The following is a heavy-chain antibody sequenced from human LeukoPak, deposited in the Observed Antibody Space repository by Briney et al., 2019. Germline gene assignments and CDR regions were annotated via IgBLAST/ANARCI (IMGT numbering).Heavy chain of an antibody. CDR3: AKSTTVTQRGYFDY. J-gene: IGHJ4*02. CDR2: IRYDGSNK. Sequence: PGGSLRLSCAASGFTFSSYGMHWVRQAPGKGLEWVAFIRYDGSNKYYADSVKGRFTISRDSSKNTLYLQMNSLRAEDTAVYYCAKSTTVTQRGYFDYWGQGTLVTVSS. D-gene: IGHD4-17*01. V-gene: IGHV3-30*02. CDR1: GFTFSSYG.